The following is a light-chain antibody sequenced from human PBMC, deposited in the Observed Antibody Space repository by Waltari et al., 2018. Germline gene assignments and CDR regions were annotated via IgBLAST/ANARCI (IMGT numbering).Light chain of an antibody. V-gene: IGKV1D-16*01. CDR2: AAS. CDR3: QQYDRYSAWT. Sequence: DIQMTQSPSSVSASVGDRVTITCRASQGLNSWLAWYQQKPGKAPKLLIYAASNLQNGVPSRFSASGSGTEFTLTISSLQPDDFATYYCQQYDRYSAWTFGQGTKVEIK. J-gene: IGKJ1*01. CDR1: QGLNSW.